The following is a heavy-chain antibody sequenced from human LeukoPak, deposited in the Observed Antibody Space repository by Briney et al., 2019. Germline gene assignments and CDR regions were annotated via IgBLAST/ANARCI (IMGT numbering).Heavy chain of an antibody. CDR1: GFTFSSYW. V-gene: IGHV3-74*01. CDR3: AKDKGGRDLFSPIDY. D-gene: IGHD2-15*01. Sequence: PGGSLRLSCAASGFTFSSYWMNWVRHAPGKGLVWVSRIASDGSSTTYADSVKGRFSISRDNSKNTLYLQMNSLRAEDTAVYYCAKDKGGRDLFSPIDYWGQGTLVTVSS. J-gene: IGHJ4*02. CDR2: IASDGSST.